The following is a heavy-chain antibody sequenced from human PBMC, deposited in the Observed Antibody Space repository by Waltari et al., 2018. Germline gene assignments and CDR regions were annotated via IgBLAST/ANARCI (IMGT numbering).Heavy chain of an antibody. Sequence: QVQLQESGPGLVKPSETLSLTCAVSGYSISSGYYWGWIRQPPGKGLEWIGSIYHSGSTYYNPSLKSRVTISVDTSKNQFSLKLSSVTAADTAVYYCARLLHSMDVWGQGTTVTVSS. CDR2: IYHSGST. J-gene: IGHJ6*02. CDR1: GYSISSGYY. V-gene: IGHV4-38-2*01. CDR3: ARLLHSMDV.